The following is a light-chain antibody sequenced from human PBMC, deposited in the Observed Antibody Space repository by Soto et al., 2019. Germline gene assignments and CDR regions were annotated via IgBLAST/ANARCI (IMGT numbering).Light chain of an antibody. CDR1: QSVSSSY. CDR3: QQYGSSPVP. CDR2: RAS. Sequence: EIVLTQSPGTLSLSPGERATLSCRASQSVSSSYLAWYQQKPCQAPRLLIYRASSRATGFPDRFSGSGSVTDFTLPISRLEPEDFAVYYCQQYGSSPVPFGEGTKVEIK. V-gene: IGKV3-20*01. J-gene: IGKJ4*01.